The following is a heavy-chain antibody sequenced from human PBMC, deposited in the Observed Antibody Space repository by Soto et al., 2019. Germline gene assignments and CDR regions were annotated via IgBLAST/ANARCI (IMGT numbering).Heavy chain of an antibody. CDR2: IYYSGST. J-gene: IGHJ4*02. Sequence: QVQLQESGPGLVKPSETLSLTCTVSGGSISSYYWSWIRQPPGKGLEWIGYIYYSGSTNYNPSLESRVTISVDTSKSQFSVKLSSVTAADTAVYYCAREPGNYYDSSGYYDYWGQGTLVTVSS. V-gene: IGHV4-59*01. D-gene: IGHD3-22*01. CDR3: AREPGNYYDSSGYYDY. CDR1: GGSISSYY.